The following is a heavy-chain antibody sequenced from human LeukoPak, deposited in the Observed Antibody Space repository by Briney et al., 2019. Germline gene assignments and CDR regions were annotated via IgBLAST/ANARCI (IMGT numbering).Heavy chain of an antibody. Sequence: PSETLSLTCTVSGGSISGSSYYWGWIRQPPGKGLEWIGSIYYSGSTYYNPSLKSRVTISVDTSKNQFSLKLSSVTAADTAVYYCARHIAVAGISEGFDYWGQGTLVTVSS. CDR3: ARHIAVAGISEGFDY. J-gene: IGHJ4*02. CDR1: GGSISGSSYY. CDR2: IYYSGST. V-gene: IGHV4-39*01. D-gene: IGHD6-19*01.